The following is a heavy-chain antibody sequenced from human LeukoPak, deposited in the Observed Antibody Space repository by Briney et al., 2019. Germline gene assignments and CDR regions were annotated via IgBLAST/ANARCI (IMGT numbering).Heavy chain of an antibody. J-gene: IGHJ4*02. CDR3: ARFGAAAYFDY. V-gene: IGHV3-21*01. D-gene: IGHD2-2*01. Sequence: GGSLRLSCAASGFTFSSYSMNWVRQAPGKGLEWVSSISSSSSYIYYADSVKGRFTISRDNAKNSLYLQMNSLRAEDTAVYYCARFGAAAYFDYWGQGTRVTVSS. CDR1: GFTFSSYS. CDR2: ISSSSSYI.